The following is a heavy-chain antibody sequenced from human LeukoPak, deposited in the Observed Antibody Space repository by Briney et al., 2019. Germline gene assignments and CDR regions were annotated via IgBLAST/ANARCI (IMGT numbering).Heavy chain of an antibody. CDR3: ARGKNYYGWKLSYGMDV. D-gene: IGHD3-10*01. J-gene: IGHJ6*02. Sequence: PSETLSLTCAVCGGSFSGYYWSWIRQPPGKGLEWIGEINHSGSTNYNPSLKSRVTISVDTSKNQFSLKLSSVTAADTAVYYCARGKNYYGWKLSYGMDVWGQGTTVTVSS. CDR1: GGSFSGYY. CDR2: INHSGST. V-gene: IGHV4-34*01.